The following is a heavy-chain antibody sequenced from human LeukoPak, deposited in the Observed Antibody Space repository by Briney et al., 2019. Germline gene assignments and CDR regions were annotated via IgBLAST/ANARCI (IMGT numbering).Heavy chain of an antibody. V-gene: IGHV3-64*01. CDR1: GFTFSTCA. J-gene: IGHJ5*02. Sequence: GGSLRLSCAASGFTFSTCAMHWVRQAPGKGLEYVAAISGNGDSTYYANSVKGRFTISRDNSKNTLYLQMGSLRPEDMAVYYCAREVYAGNWFDPWGQGTLVTVAS. CDR2: ISGNGDST. CDR3: AREVYAGNWFDP. D-gene: IGHD2-8*01.